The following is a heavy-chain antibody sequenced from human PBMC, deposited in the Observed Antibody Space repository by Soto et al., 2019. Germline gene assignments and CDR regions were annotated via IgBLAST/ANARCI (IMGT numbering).Heavy chain of an antibody. CDR3: ARVEGDDYIWGSYRGDAFDI. V-gene: IGHV1-18*01. Sequence: ASVKVSCKASGYTFTSYGISWVRQAPGQGLEWMGWISAYNGNTNYAQKLQGRVTMTTDTSTSTAYMELRSLRSDDTAVYYCARVEGDDYIWGSYRGDAFDIWGQGTMVTVSS. J-gene: IGHJ3*02. CDR2: ISAYNGNT. D-gene: IGHD3-16*02. CDR1: GYTFTSYG.